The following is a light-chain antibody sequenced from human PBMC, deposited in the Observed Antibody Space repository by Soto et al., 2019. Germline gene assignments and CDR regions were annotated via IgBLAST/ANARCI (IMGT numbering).Light chain of an antibody. Sequence: SYELTQPPSVSVVPGKTARITCGGNNIGGKSVHWYQQKPGQAPVLVISYDTDRPSGIPERFSGSNYDNTATLTISRVEAGDEADYYCQVWDSNVVFGGGTKLTVL. CDR1: NIGGKS. J-gene: IGLJ2*01. CDR2: YDT. CDR3: QVWDSNVV. V-gene: IGLV3-21*04.